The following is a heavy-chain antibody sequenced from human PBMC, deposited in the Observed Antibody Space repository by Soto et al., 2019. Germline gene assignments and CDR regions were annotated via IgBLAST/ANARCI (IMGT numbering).Heavy chain of an antibody. CDR1: GFTFRKYG. V-gene: IGHV3-30*18. CDR2: ISYDGSNK. J-gene: IGHJ4*02. D-gene: IGHD4-17*01. CDR3: AKGRRMTTVTKFDH. Sequence: GGSLRLSCAASGFTFRKYGMSWVRQAPGKGLEWVAVISYDGSNKYYADSVKGRFTISRDNSKSTLYLQMNSLRAEDTAVYYCAKGRRMTTVTKFDHWGQGTLVTVS.